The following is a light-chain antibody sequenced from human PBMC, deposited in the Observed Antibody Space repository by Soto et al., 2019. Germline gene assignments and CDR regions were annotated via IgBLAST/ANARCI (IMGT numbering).Light chain of an antibody. Sequence: SSLSASVGDRVTIPCRASQSISTYLNWYQQKPGKAPKLLIFGASSVQSGVPSRFSGSGSGTDFTLTISSLQPEDFATYYCQQSYSTPLTFGGGTKVDIK. J-gene: IGKJ4*01. CDR3: QQSYSTPLT. V-gene: IGKV1-39*01. CDR1: QSISTY. CDR2: GAS.